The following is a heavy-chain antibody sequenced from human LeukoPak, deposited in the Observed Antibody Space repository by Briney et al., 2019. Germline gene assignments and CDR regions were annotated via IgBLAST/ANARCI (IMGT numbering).Heavy chain of an antibody. V-gene: IGHV3-69-1*01. CDR2: ISSSSYI. Sequence: GGSLRLSCAASGFTFDDYGMSWVRQAPGKGLEWVSSISSSSYIYYADSVKGRFTISRDNAKNSLYLQMNSLRAEDTAVYYCARERAVAGLDYWGQGTLVTVSS. CDR1: GFTFDDYG. CDR3: ARERAVAGLDY. D-gene: IGHD6-19*01. J-gene: IGHJ4*02.